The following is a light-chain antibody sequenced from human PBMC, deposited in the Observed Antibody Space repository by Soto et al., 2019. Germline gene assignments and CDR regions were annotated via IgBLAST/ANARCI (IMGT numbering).Light chain of an antibody. CDR1: QILLHSNGKNY. CDR2: LGS. Sequence: DIVMTQSPLSLPVTPRDPASISCRPSQILLHSNGKNYLDWYLQKPGQSPQLLIYLGSHRATGVPDRFSGSGTGTDFTLKVSRVEAGDVGTYYCMQTLQGVTFGQGTRLEIK. V-gene: IGKV2-28*01. CDR3: MQTLQGVT. J-gene: IGKJ5*01.